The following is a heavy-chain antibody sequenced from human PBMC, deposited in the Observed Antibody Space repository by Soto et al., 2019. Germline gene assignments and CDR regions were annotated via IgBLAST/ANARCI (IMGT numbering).Heavy chain of an antibody. D-gene: IGHD1-26*01. Sequence: SETLSLTCTVSGGSISSYHWSWIRQPPGKGLEWIGYIYYSGSTNYNPSLKSRVTISVDTSKNQFSLKLSSVTAADTAVYYCARAGQSSTAFDYWGQGTLVTVS. V-gene: IGHV4-59*01. CDR1: GGSISSYH. CDR2: IYYSGST. J-gene: IGHJ4*02. CDR3: ARAGQSSTAFDY.